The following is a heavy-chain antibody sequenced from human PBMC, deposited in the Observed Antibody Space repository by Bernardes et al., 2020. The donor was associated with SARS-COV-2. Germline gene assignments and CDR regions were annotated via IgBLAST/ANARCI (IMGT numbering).Heavy chain of an antibody. V-gene: IGHV3-11*01. CDR1: RFSFSDYY. Sequence: GGSLRLSCAASRFSFSDYYMSWIRQAPGKGLEWISSISGGGTTIYYADSVKGRFTISRDNAKNSLYLQMDSLRAEDTALYYCARGGRYYYADYWGQGILVTVSS. J-gene: IGHJ4*02. CDR2: ISGGGTTI. D-gene: IGHD3-10*01. CDR3: ARGGRYYYADY.